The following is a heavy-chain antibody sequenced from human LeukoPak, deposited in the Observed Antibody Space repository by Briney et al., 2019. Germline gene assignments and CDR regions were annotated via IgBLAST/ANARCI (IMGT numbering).Heavy chain of an antibody. V-gene: IGHV1-69*13. CDR2: IIPIFGTA. J-gene: IGHJ6*04. CDR1: GYTFTGYY. CDR3: ARGADYYYGMDV. Sequence: GASVKVSCKASGYTFTGYYMHWVRQAPGQGLEWMGGIIPIFGTANYAQKFQGRVTITADESTSTAYMELSSLRSEDTAVYYCARGADYYYGMDVWGKGTTVTVSS.